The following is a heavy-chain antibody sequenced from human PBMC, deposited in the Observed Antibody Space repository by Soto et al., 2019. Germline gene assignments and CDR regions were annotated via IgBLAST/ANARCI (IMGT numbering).Heavy chain of an antibody. Sequence: GASVKVSCKASGYTLTSYAMHWVRQAPGQRLEWMGWINAGNGNTKYSQKFQGRVTITRDTSASTAYMELSSLRSEDTAVYYCARERITMVRGVINNWFDPWGQGTLVTVSS. V-gene: IGHV1-3*01. CDR1: GYTLTSYA. CDR3: ARERITMVRGVINNWFDP. J-gene: IGHJ5*02. CDR2: INAGNGNT. D-gene: IGHD3-10*01.